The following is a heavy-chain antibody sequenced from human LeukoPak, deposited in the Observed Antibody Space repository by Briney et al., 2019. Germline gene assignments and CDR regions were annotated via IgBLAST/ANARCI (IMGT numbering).Heavy chain of an antibody. CDR1: GGSISSYY. CDR3: ASLVIDDAFDI. V-gene: IGHV4-59*01. J-gene: IGHJ3*02. CDR2: IYYSGST. D-gene: IGHD3-9*01. Sequence: PSETLSLTCTVSGGSISSYYWSWIRQPPGKGLEWIGYIYYSGSTNYNPSLKSRVTISVDTSKNQFSLKLSSVTAADTAVYYCASLVIDDAFDIWGQGTMVTVSS.